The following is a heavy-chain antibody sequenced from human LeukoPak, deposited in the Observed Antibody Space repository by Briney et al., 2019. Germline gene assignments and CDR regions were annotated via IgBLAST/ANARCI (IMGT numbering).Heavy chain of an antibody. CDR3: ARDQGYTDSSGYLNWFDP. V-gene: IGHV4-59*12. J-gene: IGHJ5*02. CDR2: IYYSGST. Sequence: SETLSLTCTVSGGSISSYYWSWIRRPPGKGLEWIGYIYYSGSTNYNPSLKSRVTISVDTSKNQFSLKLSSVTAADTAVYYCARDQGYTDSSGYLNWFDPWGQGTLVTVSS. CDR1: GGSISSYY. D-gene: IGHD3-22*01.